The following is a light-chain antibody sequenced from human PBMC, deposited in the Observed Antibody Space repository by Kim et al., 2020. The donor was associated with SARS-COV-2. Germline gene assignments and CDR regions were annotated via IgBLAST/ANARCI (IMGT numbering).Light chain of an antibody. CDR3: LLYYSGAQV. J-gene: IGLJ2*01. CDR1: AGAVTSGHY. CDR2: DTN. Sequence: GGTVTLTGGSSAGAVTSGHYPYWIQQKPGQGPRTLIYDTNNKQSWTPARFSGSLLGGKAALTLSGALPEDEAEYYCLLYYSGAQVFGGGTQLTVL. V-gene: IGLV7-46*01.